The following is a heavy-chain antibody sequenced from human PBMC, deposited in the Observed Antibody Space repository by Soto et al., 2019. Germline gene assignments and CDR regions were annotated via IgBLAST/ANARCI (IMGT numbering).Heavy chain of an antibody. Sequence: PSETLSLTCAVYGGSFSGYYWSWIRQPPGKGLEWIGEINHSGSTNYNPSLKSRVTISVDTSKNQFSLKLSSVTAADTAVYYCARDSLTYYYGMAVWGQGTTVT. V-gene: IGHV4-34*01. CDR2: INHSGST. J-gene: IGHJ6*02. D-gene: IGHD3-9*01. CDR3: ARDSLTYYYGMAV. CDR1: GGSFSGYY.